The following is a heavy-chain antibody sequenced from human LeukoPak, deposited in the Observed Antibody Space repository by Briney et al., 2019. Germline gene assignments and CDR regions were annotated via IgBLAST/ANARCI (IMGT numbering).Heavy chain of an antibody. CDR2: INSDGSST. V-gene: IGHV3-74*01. D-gene: IGHD5/OR15-5a*01. J-gene: IGHJ4*02. Sequence: GGSLRLSCAASGFTFSSYWMHWVRPAPGKGLVWVSRINSDGSSTSYADSVKGRFTISRDNAKNTLYLQMNSLRAEDTAVYYCAKIEDSTSYYFDHWGQGTLVTVSS. CDR1: GFTFSSYW. CDR3: AKIEDSTSYYFDH.